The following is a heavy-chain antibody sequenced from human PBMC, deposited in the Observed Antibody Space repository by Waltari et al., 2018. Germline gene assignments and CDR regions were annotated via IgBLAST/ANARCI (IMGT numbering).Heavy chain of an antibody. CDR3: AREYYDYVWGSRVDY. CDR2: INSDGSST. Sequence: EVQLVESGGGLVQPGGSLRLSCAASGFTFSSYWMHWVRHAPGKGLVWVSRINSDGSSTSYADSVKGRFTISRDNAKNTLYLQMNSLRAEDTAVYYCAREYYDYVWGSRVDYWGQGTLVTVSS. V-gene: IGHV3-74*01. J-gene: IGHJ4*02. D-gene: IGHD3-16*01. CDR1: GFTFSSYW.